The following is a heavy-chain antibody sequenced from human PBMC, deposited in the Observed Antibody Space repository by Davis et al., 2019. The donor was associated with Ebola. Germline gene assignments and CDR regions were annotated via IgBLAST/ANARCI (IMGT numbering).Heavy chain of an antibody. D-gene: IGHD3-10*01. Sequence: GGSLRLSCAASGFTFSSYSMNWVRQAPGKGLEWVSSISSSSSYIYYADSVKGRFTISRDNAKNSLYLQMNSLRAEDTAVYYCARVGAAWPSYYGMDVWGQGTTVTVSS. J-gene: IGHJ6*02. CDR1: GFTFSSYS. V-gene: IGHV3-21*01. CDR2: ISSSSSYI. CDR3: ARVGAAWPSYYGMDV.